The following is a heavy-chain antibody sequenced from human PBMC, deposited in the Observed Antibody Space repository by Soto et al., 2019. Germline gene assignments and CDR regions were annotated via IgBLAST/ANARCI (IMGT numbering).Heavy chain of an antibody. V-gene: IGHV3-30-3*01. CDR1: GFTFSSYA. D-gene: IGHD4-17*01. CDR2: ISYDGSNK. CDR3: ARENDYGDLTGAFDI. J-gene: IGHJ3*02. Sequence: QVQLVESGGGVVQPGRSLRLSCAASGFTFSSYAMHWVRQAPGKGLEWVAVISYDGSNKYYADSVKGRFTISRDNSKNTLYLQMNSLRAEDTAVYYWARENDYGDLTGAFDIWGQGTMVTVSS.